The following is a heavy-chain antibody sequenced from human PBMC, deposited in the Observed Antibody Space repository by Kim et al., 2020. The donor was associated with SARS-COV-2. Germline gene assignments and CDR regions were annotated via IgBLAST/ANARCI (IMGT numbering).Heavy chain of an antibody. CDR3: ARAGGLTAAGTCDY. D-gene: IGHD6-13*01. V-gene: IGHV4-59*01. Sequence: NPSLQSRVTISINTSKNQFSLKLTSVTAADTAVYYCARAGGLTAAGTCDYWGQGTLVTVSS. J-gene: IGHJ4*02.